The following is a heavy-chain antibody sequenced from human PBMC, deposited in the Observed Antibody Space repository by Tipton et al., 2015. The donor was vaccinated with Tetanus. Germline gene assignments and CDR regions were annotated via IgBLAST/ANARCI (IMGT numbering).Heavy chain of an antibody. J-gene: IGHJ6*03. Sequence: SLRLSCSASGFIFSNYWMSWVRQAPGKGLEWVANINRNGGGKYYVDSAKGRFTISRDEAKKSVYLEMSSLTVGDTAVYYCARDRGEDWTNFYYMDVWGKGATVTVSS. V-gene: IGHV3-7*01. D-gene: IGHD3/OR15-3a*01. CDR1: GFIFSNYW. CDR2: INRNGGGK. CDR3: ARDRGEDWTNFYYMDV.